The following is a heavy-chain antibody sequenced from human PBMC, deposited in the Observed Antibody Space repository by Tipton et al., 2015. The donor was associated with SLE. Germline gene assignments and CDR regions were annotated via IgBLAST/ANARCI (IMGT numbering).Heavy chain of an antibody. J-gene: IGHJ6*03. CDR3: ARGGAVYQYYNYMDV. CDR1: GGSFSGYY. V-gene: IGHV4-34*01. D-gene: IGHD3-16*01. Sequence: TLSLTCAVYGGSFSGYYWSWIRQPPGKGLEWIGKINHSGSTNYNPSPKSRVTISVDTSKNQFSLKLSSVTAADTAVYYCARGGAVYQYYNYMDVWGKGTTVAVPS. CDR2: INHSGST.